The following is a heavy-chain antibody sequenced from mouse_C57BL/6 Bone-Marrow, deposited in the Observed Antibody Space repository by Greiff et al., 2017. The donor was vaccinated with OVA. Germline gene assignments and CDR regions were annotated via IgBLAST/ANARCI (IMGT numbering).Heavy chain of an antibody. Sequence: VKLVESGAELARPGASVKLSCKASGYTFTSYGISWVKQRTGQGLEWIGEIYPRSGNTYYNEKFKGTATLTADKSSSTAYMELRSLTSEDSAVYFCAREDLNYYGSSYAMDYWGQGTSVTVSS. J-gene: IGHJ4*01. CDR3: AREDLNYYGSSYAMDY. CDR2: IYPRSGNT. V-gene: IGHV1-81*01. CDR1: GYTFTSYG. D-gene: IGHD1-1*01.